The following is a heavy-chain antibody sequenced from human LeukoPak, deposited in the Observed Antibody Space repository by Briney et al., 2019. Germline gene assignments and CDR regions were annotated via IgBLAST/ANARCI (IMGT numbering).Heavy chain of an antibody. J-gene: IGHJ4*02. CDR2: VDGSGTWT. CDR3: ARNRGSYRKYFDY. Sequence: VQPGGSLRLSCAVSGFSSRSDHVNWIRQPPGKGLEWVSGVDGSGTWTAYGDSVRGRFTISRDTSKDTIYLEMNSLRAEDAAVYYCARNRGSYRKYFDYWGQGTLVTVSS. CDR1: GFSSRSDH. D-gene: IGHD1-26*01. V-gene: IGHV3-23*01.